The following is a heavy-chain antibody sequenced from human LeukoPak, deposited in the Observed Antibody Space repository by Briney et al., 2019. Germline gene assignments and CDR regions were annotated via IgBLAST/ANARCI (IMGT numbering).Heavy chain of an antibody. D-gene: IGHD1-26*01. Sequence: GGSLRLSCAASGFTVSSNYMSWVRQAPGKGLEWVSVIYSGGSTYYADSVKGRFTISRDNSKNTLYLQMNSLRAEDTAVYYCAKDVRLGARASWPDAFDIWGQGTMVTVSS. CDR3: AKDVRLGARASWPDAFDI. CDR2: IYSGGST. CDR1: GFTVSSNY. V-gene: IGHV3-53*05. J-gene: IGHJ3*02.